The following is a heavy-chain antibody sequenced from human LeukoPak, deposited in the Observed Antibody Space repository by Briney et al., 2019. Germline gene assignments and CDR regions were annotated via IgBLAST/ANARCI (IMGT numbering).Heavy chain of an antibody. CDR3: ARVAMTTVTTLYY. CDR1: GYTFTSYY. CDR2: INPNSGGT. V-gene: IGHV1-2*02. J-gene: IGHJ4*02. D-gene: IGHD4-17*01. Sequence: ASVKVSCKASGYTFTSYYMHWVRQAPGQGLEWMGWINPNSGGTNYAQKFQGRVTMTRDTSISTAYMELSRLRSDDTAVYYCARVAMTTVTTLYYWGQGTLVTVSS.